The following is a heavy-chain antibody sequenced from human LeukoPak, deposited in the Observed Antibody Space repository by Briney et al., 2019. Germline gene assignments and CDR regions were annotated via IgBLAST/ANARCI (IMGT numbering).Heavy chain of an antibody. D-gene: IGHD6-13*01. J-gene: IGHJ6*02. V-gene: IGHV3-74*01. Sequence: GGSQRLSCAASGFTFSSDWMHWVRQAPGKGLVWVSRLKSDGRSTSYADSVKGRFTISRDNAKNTLYLQMNSLRAEDTAVYYCATTIIAATMDVWGQGTTITVSS. CDR3: ATTIIAATMDV. CDR2: LKSDGRST. CDR1: GFTFSSDW.